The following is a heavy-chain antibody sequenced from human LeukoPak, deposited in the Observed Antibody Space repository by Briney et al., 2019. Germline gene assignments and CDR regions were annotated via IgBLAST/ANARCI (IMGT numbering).Heavy chain of an antibody. CDR2: INPNSGGT. V-gene: IGHV1-2*02. Sequence: EASVKVSCKASGYTFTGYYMHWVRQAPGQGLEWRGWINPNSGGTNYAQKFQGRVTMTRDTSISTAYMELSRLRSDDTAVYYCARVRMVRGVIDAFDIWGQGTMVTVSS. D-gene: IGHD3-10*01. J-gene: IGHJ3*02. CDR1: GYTFTGYY. CDR3: ARVRMVRGVIDAFDI.